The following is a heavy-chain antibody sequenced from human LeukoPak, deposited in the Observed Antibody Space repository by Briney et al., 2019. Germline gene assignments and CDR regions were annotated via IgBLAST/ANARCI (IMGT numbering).Heavy chain of an antibody. CDR1: GFSFSNYA. J-gene: IGHJ3*01. Sequence: SGGSLRLSCAASGFSFSNYAMSWVRQAPGKGLEWVSGISPSGDTYYADSVKGRFTFSGDNSKNTLYLQMNRLRAEDTAVYYCAKISPLDYGGKPWALDVWGQGTLVTVS. V-gene: IGHV3-23*01. D-gene: IGHD4-23*01. CDR2: ISPSGDT. CDR3: AKISPLDYGGKPWALDV.